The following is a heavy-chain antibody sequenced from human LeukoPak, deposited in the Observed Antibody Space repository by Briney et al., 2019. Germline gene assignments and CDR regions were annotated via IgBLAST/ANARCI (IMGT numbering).Heavy chain of an antibody. CDR1: GYTFTSYA. Sequence: ASVKVSCKASGYTFTSYAIHWVRQAPGQRLEWMGWINAGTGNRKYSQKFQDRVTITRETSATTAYMELSSLTSEDTAVYCCARDKAVTTELTQYFHHWGQGTLVTVSS. J-gene: IGHJ1*01. D-gene: IGHD4-11*01. CDR2: INAGTGNR. CDR3: ARDKAVTTELTQYFHH. V-gene: IGHV1-3*01.